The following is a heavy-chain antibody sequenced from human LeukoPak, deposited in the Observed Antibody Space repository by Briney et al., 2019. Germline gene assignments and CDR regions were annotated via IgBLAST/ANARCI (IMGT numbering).Heavy chain of an antibody. CDR1: GGTFSSHA. J-gene: IGHJ4*02. Sequence: SVKVSCKASGGTFSSHAISWVRQAPGQGLEWMGRIIPILGIANYAQKFQDRVTITADTSTSTAYMDLSSLRSEDTAVYYCARGVTGTNLQDYWGQGTLVTVSS. D-gene: IGHD1-7*01. CDR3: ARGVTGTNLQDY. CDR2: IIPILGIA. V-gene: IGHV1-69*04.